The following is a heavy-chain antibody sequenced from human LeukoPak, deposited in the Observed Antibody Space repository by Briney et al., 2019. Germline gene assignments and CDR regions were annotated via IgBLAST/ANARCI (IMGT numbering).Heavy chain of an antibody. J-gene: IGHJ5*02. Sequence: PSETLSLTCTVSGGSISGSNYYWGWIRQPPGKGLEWIASIYDGGRTYYSPSLKSRATISVDTSKNQFSLRLSSVTDADTAVYYCARRRKDLNWFDPWGQGTLVTVSS. CDR1: GGSISGSNYY. V-gene: IGHV4-39*01. CDR3: ARRRKDLNWFDP. CDR2: IYDGGRT.